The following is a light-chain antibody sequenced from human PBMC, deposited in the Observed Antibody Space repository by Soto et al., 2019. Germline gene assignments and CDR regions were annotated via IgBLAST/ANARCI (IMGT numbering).Light chain of an antibody. CDR2: GVS. CDR1: QSVRSSY. V-gene: IGKV3-20*01. CDR3: QQYGTSPRT. Sequence: EIVLTQSPGTLYLSPGERATLSCRASQSVRSSYLAWYQQKLGQAPRLLIYGVSNRATGIPYRFSGSGSGTDFTLTISRLESEDFAVYYCQQYGTSPRTFGQGTKVEIK. J-gene: IGKJ1*01.